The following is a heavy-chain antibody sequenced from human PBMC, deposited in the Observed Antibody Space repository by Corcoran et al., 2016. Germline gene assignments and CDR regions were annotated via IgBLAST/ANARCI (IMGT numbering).Heavy chain of an antibody. CDR3: AAGEKLAPPPYYYYGRDV. CDR1: GFTFTSSA. V-gene: IGHV1-58*01. D-gene: IGHD6-6*01. Sequence: QMQLVQSGPEVKKPGTSVKVSCKASGFTFTSSAVQWVRQARGQRLEWIGWIVVGSGNTNYAQKFQERVTITRDMSTSTAYMELSSLRSEATAVYYCAAGEKLAPPPYYYYGRDVWGQGTTVTVSS. CDR2: IVVGSGNT. J-gene: IGHJ6*02.